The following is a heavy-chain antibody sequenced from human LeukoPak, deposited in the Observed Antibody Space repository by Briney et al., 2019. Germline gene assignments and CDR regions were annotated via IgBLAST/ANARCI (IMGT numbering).Heavy chain of an antibody. D-gene: IGHD6-25*01. CDR1: GGTFSSYS. V-gene: IGHV1-69*01. CDR2: IIPIFGTA. Sequence: SVKVSCKASGGTFSSYSINWVRQAPGQGLEWMGGIIPIFGTANYAQKFQGRVTITADESTSTAYMELSSLRSEDTAVYYCARGGGYATVYYYYMDVWGKGTTVTVSS. J-gene: IGHJ6*03. CDR3: ARGGGYATVYYYYMDV.